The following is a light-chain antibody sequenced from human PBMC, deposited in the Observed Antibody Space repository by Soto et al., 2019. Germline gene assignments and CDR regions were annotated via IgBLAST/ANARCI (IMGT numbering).Light chain of an antibody. CDR1: QTVDSRY. Sequence: EIVLTQSPGTLSLSPGERATLSCRTSQTVDSRYLAWYQQRPGQAPRLLIYGASSRAPGIPDRFSVSGSGTDFNLTISRLDPEDLEVYQCQQYGSSPLTFGQGTKVEIK. J-gene: IGKJ1*01. V-gene: IGKV3-20*01. CDR3: QQYGSSPLT. CDR2: GAS.